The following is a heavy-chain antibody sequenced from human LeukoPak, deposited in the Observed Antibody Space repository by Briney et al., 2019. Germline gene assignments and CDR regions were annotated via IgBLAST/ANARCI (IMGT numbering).Heavy chain of an antibody. J-gene: IGHJ4*02. CDR1: GFTVSSNY. CDR3: ARDRDYDILTGYGY. V-gene: IGHV3-11*01. Sequence: GGSLRLSCAASGFTVSSNYMSWVRQAPGKGLEWVSYISSSGSTIYYADSVKGRFTISRDNAKNSLYLQMNSLRAEDTAVYYCARDRDYDILTGYGYWGQGTLVTVSS. CDR2: ISSSGSTI. D-gene: IGHD3-9*01.